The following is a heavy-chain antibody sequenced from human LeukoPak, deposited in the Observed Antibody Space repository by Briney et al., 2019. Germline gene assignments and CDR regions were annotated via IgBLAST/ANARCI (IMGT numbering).Heavy chain of an antibody. CDR1: GDSINSRSYY. Sequence: PSETLSLTCTVSGDSINSRSYYWGWIRQPPGKGLEWIGSIYYSGSTNYNPSLKSRVTISVDTSKNQFSLKLSSVTAADTAVYYCARRVAVAGTPWYFDLWGRGTLVTVSS. V-gene: IGHV4-39*07. CDR2: IYYSGST. D-gene: IGHD6-19*01. CDR3: ARRVAVAGTPWYFDL. J-gene: IGHJ2*01.